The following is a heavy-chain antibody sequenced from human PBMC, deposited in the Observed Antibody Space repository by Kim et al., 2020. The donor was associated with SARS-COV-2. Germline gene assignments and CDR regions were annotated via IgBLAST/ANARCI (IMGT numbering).Heavy chain of an antibody. V-gene: IGHV4-39*07. J-gene: IGHJ6*02. D-gene: IGHD6-6*01. CDR1: GGSISSSSYY. CDR3: HRIAARVYYYYGMDV. Sequence: SETLSLTCTVSGGSISSSSYYWGWIRQPPGKGLEWIGSIYYSGSTYYNPSLKSRVTISVDTSKNQFSLKLSSVTAADTAVYYCHRIAARVYYYYGMDVWGQGTTVTVSS. CDR2: IYYSGST.